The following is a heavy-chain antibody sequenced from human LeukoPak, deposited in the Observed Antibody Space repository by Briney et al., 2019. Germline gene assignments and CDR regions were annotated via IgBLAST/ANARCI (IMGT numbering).Heavy chain of an antibody. CDR3: ARDECYDSSGVDY. CDR1: GFTFSSYS. CDR2: ISSSSSYI. J-gene: IGHJ4*02. V-gene: IGHV3-21*01. D-gene: IGHD3-22*01. Sequence: GRSLRLSCAASGFTFSSYSMNWVRQAPGKGLEWVSSISSSSSYIYYADSVKGRFTISRDNAKNSLYLQMNSLRAEDTAVYYCARDECYDSSGVDYWGQGTLVTVSS.